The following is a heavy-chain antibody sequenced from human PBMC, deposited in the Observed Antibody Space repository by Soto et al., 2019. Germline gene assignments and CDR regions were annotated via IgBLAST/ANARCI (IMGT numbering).Heavy chain of an antibody. CDR1: GFTFSSYD. Sequence: EVQLVESGGGLVQPGGSLRLSCAASGFTFSSYDMTWVRQAPGRGLEWISDISSSGGTTNYADSVKGRFTVSRDNAKKSLYLQMNSLRADDTAVYYCARDPTDRGRYQLIHYFDYWGQGTLVTVSS. V-gene: IGHV3-48*03. CDR3: ARDPTDRGRYQLIHYFDY. CDR2: ISSSGGTT. J-gene: IGHJ4*02. D-gene: IGHD2-2*01.